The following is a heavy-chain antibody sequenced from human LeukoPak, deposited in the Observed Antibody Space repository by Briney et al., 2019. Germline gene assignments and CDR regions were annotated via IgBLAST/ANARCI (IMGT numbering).Heavy chain of an antibody. CDR1: GASISNYY. J-gene: IGHJ5*02. V-gene: IGHV4-59*08. Sequence: SETLSLTCTVSGASISNYYWTWIRQPPGKGLEWIGYIYYSGSTNYRPSLKSRVTISVDTSKNQFSLKLSSVTAADTAVYYCARVRGGMSDIVVVPAHNWFDPWGQGTLVTVSS. CDR3: ARVRGGMSDIVVVPAHNWFDP. CDR2: IYYSGST. D-gene: IGHD2-2*01.